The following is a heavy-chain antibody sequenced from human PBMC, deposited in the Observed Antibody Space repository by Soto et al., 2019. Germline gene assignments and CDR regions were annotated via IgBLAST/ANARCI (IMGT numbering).Heavy chain of an antibody. J-gene: IGHJ5*02. Sequence: GGSLTLSCAASGFTFSTYSMNCVRQAPGKGLEWVSSISSSSSYIYYADSVKGRFTISRDNAKNSLYLEMNSLRAEDTAMYYCARDLRYFDSLESWGQGTLVTVSS. D-gene: IGHD1-1*01. V-gene: IGHV3-21*01. CDR1: GFTFSTYS. CDR2: ISSSSSYI. CDR3: ARDLRYFDSLES.